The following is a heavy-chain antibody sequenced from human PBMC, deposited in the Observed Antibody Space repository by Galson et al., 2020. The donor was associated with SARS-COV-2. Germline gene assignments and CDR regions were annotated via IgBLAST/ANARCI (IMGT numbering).Heavy chain of an antibody. V-gene: IGHV3-7*01. CDR3: SREGWQGGY. J-gene: IGHJ4*02. CDR1: GFTFNDFW. CDR2: IKGDGSET. Sequence: GSLRLSCEVSGFTFNDFWMSWFRQAPGKRLEWVANIKGDGSETNYADFVKGRFSISRDNATNSLYLQMNSLRVEDSAVYYCSREGWQGGYWGQGTRVTVSS. D-gene: IGHD6-19*01.